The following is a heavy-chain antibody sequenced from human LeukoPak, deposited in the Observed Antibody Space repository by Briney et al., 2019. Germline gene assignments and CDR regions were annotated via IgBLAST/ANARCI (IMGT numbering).Heavy chain of an antibody. CDR3: ARGKLTFDP. V-gene: IGHV5-51*01. Sequence: GESLKISCTASGYSFSTYWTGWVRQLPGKGLEWMGIIYPGDSETIYSPSFQGQVTISADKSTSTAYLRWSSLKDSDTAIYYCARGKLTFDPWGQGTLVTVSS. J-gene: IGHJ5*02. CDR2: IYPGDSET. D-gene: IGHD4/OR15-4a*01. CDR1: GYSFSTYW.